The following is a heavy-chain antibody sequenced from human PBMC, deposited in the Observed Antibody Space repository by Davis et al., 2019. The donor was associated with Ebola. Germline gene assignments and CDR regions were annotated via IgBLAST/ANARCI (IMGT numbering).Heavy chain of an antibody. CDR1: GFSLSNARMG. CDR2: IFSNDEK. J-gene: IGHJ4*02. CDR3: ARIPSYCSSTNCYAGGFDY. V-gene: IGHV2-26*01. Sequence: SGPTLVKPTETLTLTCTVSGFSLSNARMGVSWIRQPPGKALEWLAHIFSNDEKSYSTSLKSRLTISKDTSKSQVVLTMTNMDPVDTATYYCARIPSYCSSTNCYAGGFDYWGQGTLVTVSS. D-gene: IGHD2-2*01.